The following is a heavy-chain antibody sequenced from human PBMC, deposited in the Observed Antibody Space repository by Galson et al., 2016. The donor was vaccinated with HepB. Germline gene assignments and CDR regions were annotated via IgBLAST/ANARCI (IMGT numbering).Heavy chain of an antibody. CDR1: GDSIRGNHW. Sequence: ETLSLTCSVSGDSIRGNHWWTWVRQAPGKGLEWIGQVFYSGHTNYSPSLKSRVTISVDTSKNQFAPNLKSVTAADTAVYFCAREDNGLGRLDYWGQGNLVTVYS. J-gene: IGHJ4*02. CDR2: VFYSGHT. D-gene: IGHD3-10*01. V-gene: IGHV4/OR15-8*01. CDR3: AREDNGLGRLDY.